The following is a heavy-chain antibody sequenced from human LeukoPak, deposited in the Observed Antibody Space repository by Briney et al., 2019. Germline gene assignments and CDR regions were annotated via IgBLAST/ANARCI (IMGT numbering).Heavy chain of an antibody. CDR3: ARGRYSGSTYYFDY. J-gene: IGHJ4*02. V-gene: IGHV3-74*01. D-gene: IGHD1-26*01. CDR1: GFTFSSYW. CDR2: INSDGSST. Sequence: PGGSLRLSCAASGFTFSSYWMHWVRQAPGKGLVWVSRINSDGSSTTYADSVKGRFTISRDNAKNTLYLQMNSLRAEDTAVYYCARGRYSGSTYYFDYWGQGTLVTVSS.